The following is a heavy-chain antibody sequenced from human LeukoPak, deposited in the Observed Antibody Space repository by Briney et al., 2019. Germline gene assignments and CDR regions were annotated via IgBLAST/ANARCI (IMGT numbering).Heavy chain of an antibody. CDR1: GFTFSSYS. V-gene: IGHV3-48*02. J-gene: IGHJ4*02. D-gene: IGHD3-22*01. CDR3: AKGYYYDSSGYYPLDY. CDR2: ISSSSSTI. Sequence: GGSLRLSCAASGFTFSSYSMTWVRQSPGKGLEWVSYISSSSSTIYYADSVKGRFTISRDNSKNTLYLQMNSLRSDEDTAVYYCAKGYYYDSSGYYPLDYWGQGTLVIVPS.